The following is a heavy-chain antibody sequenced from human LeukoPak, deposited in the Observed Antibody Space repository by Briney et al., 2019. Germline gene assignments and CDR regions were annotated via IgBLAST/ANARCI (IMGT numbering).Heavy chain of an antibody. CDR3: ATHNLAPQWENGAFDI. V-gene: IGHV1-24*01. CDR2: FDPEDGET. D-gene: IGHD1-26*01. J-gene: IGHJ3*02. CDR1: GYTLTELS. Sequence: VASVKVSCKVSGYTLTELSMHWVRQAPGKGLEWMGGFDPEDGETIYAQKFQGRVTMTEDTSTDTAYMELSSLRSEDTAVYYCATHNLAPQWENGAFDIWGQGTMVTVSS.